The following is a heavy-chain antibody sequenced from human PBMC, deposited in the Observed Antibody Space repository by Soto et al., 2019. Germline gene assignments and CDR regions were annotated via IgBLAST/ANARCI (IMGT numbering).Heavy chain of an antibody. Sequence: PGGSLRLSCAASGFTFDDYTMHRVRQAPGKGLEWVSLISWDGGSTYYADSVKGRFTISRDNSKNSLYLQMNSLRTEDTALYYCAKETYGQFDYWGQGTLVTVSS. J-gene: IGHJ4*02. D-gene: IGHD4-17*01. CDR2: ISWDGGST. CDR3: AKETYGQFDY. CDR1: GFTFDDYT. V-gene: IGHV3-43*01.